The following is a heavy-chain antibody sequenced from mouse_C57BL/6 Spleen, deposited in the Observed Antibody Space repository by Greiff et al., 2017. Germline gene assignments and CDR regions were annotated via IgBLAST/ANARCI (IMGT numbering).Heavy chain of an antibody. V-gene: IGHV1-54*01. CDR1: GYAFTNYL. Sequence: QVQLQQSGAELVRPGTSVKVSCKASGYAFTNYLIEWVKQRPGQGLEWIGVINPGSGGTNYNEKFKGKATLTADKSSSTAYMQLSSLTSEDSAVYFCARDYPGDYFDYWGQGTTLTVSS. CDR2: INPGSGGT. CDR3: ARDYPGDYFDY. D-gene: IGHD1-1*02. J-gene: IGHJ2*01.